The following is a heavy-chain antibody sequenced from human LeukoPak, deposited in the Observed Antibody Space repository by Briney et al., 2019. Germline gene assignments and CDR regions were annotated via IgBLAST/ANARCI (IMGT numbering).Heavy chain of an antibody. CDR2: ISWNSGSI. V-gene: IGHV3-9*01. J-gene: IGHJ3*02. CDR3: ARDLYDAFDI. CDR1: GFTFDDYA. Sequence: PGGSLRLSCAASGFTFDDYAMHWVRQAPGKGLEWVSGISWNSGSIGYADSVKGRFTISRDNAKNSLYLQMNSLRAEDTAVYYCARDLYDAFDIWGQGTMVTVSS.